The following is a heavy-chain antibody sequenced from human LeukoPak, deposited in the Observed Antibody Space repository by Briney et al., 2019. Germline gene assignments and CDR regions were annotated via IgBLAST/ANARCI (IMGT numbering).Heavy chain of an antibody. CDR3: ARLRITMVRGVIITSYSDY. D-gene: IGHD3-10*01. CDR2: IKQDGSEK. V-gene: IGHV3-7*01. J-gene: IGHJ4*02. CDR1: GFTFSSYW. Sequence: GGSLRLSCAASGFTFSSYWMSWVRQAPGKGLEWVANIKQDGSEKYYVDSVKGRFTISRDNAKNSLYLQMNSLRAEDTAVYYCARLRITMVRGVIITSYSDYWGQGTLVTVSS.